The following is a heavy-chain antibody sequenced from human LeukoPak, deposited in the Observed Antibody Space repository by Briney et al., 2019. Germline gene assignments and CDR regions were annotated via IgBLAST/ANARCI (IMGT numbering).Heavy chain of an antibody. D-gene: IGHD3-22*01. Sequence: GGSLRLSCAASGFTFSNYGMHWVRQVPGKGLEWVAAIWFDGIRKYYADSVKGRLTISRDNSKNTLYLQMNSLRAEDTAVYYCARDLEDSSPFGAFDMWGQGTMVTVSS. V-gene: IGHV3-33*01. CDR2: IWFDGIRK. CDR1: GFTFSNYG. J-gene: IGHJ3*02. CDR3: ARDLEDSSPFGAFDM.